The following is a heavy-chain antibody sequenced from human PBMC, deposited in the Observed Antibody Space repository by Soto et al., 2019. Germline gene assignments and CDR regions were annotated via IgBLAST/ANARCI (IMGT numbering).Heavy chain of an antibody. D-gene: IGHD6-13*01. V-gene: IGHV1-69*13. CDR2: IIPIFGTA. Sequence: GASVKVSCKASGGTFSSYAISWVRQAPGQGLEWMGGIIPIFGTANYAQKFQGRVTITADESTSTAYMELSSLRSEDTAVYYCARVAAGAAGTKNWFDPWGQGTLVTVSS. CDR1: GGTFSSYA. CDR3: ARVAAGAAGTKNWFDP. J-gene: IGHJ5*02.